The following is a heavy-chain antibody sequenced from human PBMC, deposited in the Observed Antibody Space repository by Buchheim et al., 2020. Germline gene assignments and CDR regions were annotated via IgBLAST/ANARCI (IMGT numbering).Heavy chain of an antibody. V-gene: IGHV4-31*03. J-gene: IGHJ5*02. Sequence: QVQLQESGPGLVKPSQTLSLTCTVSGGSISSGGYYWSWIRQHPGKGLEWIGYIYYSGSTSYNPSLTSRVTISVDTSKNQFSLKLSSVTAADTAVYYCARISGDIVVVPAGLNWFDPWGQGTL. CDR2: IYYSGST. CDR1: GGSISSGGYY. D-gene: IGHD2-2*01. CDR3: ARISGDIVVVPAGLNWFDP.